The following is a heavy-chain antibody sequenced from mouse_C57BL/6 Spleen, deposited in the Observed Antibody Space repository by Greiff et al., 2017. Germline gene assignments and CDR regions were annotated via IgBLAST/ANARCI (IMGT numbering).Heavy chain of an antibody. V-gene: IGHV1-61*01. CDR1: GYTFTSYW. J-gene: IGHJ2*01. CDR2: IYPSDSET. Sequence: QVQLQQPGAELVRPGSSVKLSCKASGYTFTSYWMDWVKQRPGQGLEWIGNIYPSDSETHYNQKFKDKATLTVDKSSSTAYMQLSSLTSEDSAVYYCARGLYYDQVYFDYWGQGTTLTVSS. CDR3: ARGLYYDQVYFDY. D-gene: IGHD2-4*01.